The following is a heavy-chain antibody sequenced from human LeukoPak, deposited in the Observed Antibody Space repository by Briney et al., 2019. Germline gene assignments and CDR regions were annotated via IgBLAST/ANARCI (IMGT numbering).Heavy chain of an antibody. CDR2: IYYSGST. D-gene: IGHD2-21*02. Sequence: SETLSLTCTVSGGSISSSSYYWGWIRQPPGKGLEWIGSIYYSGSTYYNPSLKSRVTISVDTSKNQFSLKLSSVTAADTAVYYCARGLDYCGGDCFSGYFDYWGQGTLVTVSS. CDR3: ARGLDYCGGDCFSGYFDY. CDR1: GGSISSSSYY. V-gene: IGHV4-39*07. J-gene: IGHJ4*02.